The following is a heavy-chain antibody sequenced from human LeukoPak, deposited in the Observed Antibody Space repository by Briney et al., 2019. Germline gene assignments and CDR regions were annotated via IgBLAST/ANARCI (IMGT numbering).Heavy chain of an antibody. CDR3: ARVRYCSTNRCYDREFDN. D-gene: IGHD2-2*01. CDR2: IYYSGNT. Sequence: SETLSLTCTVSGGSISNYYWSWIRQPPGKGLEWIGYIYYSGNTNYNPSLKSRVTISVDTSKNQFSLKLNSVTAADTAVYYCARVRYCSTNRCYDREFDNWGHGTPVTVSS. V-gene: IGHV4-59*01. CDR1: GGSISNYY. J-gene: IGHJ4*01.